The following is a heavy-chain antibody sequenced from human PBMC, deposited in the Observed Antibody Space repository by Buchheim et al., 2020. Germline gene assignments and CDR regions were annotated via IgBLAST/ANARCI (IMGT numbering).Heavy chain of an antibody. D-gene: IGHD1-1*01. J-gene: IGHJ6*02. CDR3: ARVYTWSSYYSSYCMDV. V-gene: IGHV3-7*01. CDR1: GFIFSSYW. Sequence: EVQLEESGGGLVHPGGSLRLSCAASGFIFSSYWMSWVRQAPGKGLEWVANIKQDGSEKYYVDSVKGRFTISRDNAKNSLYLQMNSLRAEDTAVYYCARVYTWSSYYSSYCMDVWGRGTT. CDR2: IKQDGSEK.